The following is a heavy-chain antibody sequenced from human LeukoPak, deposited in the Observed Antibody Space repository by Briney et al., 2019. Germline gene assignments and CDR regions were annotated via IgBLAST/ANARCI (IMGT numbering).Heavy chain of an antibody. CDR2: IIHSGST. V-gene: IGHV4-34*12. CDR3: ARGAPGY. J-gene: IGHJ4*02. Sequence: PSETLSLPCAVYGGSFSSYPRTWIRQPPGKGLEWIGQIIHSGSTKYNPSLNGRVTMSVDTSKNQFSLKLTSVTAADTAVYYCARGAPGYWGQGTLVTVSS. CDR1: GGSFSSYP. D-gene: IGHD4/OR15-4a*01.